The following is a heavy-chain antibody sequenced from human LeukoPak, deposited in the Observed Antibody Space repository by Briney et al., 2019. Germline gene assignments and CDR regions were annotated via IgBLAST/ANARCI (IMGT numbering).Heavy chain of an antibody. V-gene: IGHV3-21*01. CDR1: GFTFSGYS. CDR3: ARDGAAAAGRYFDY. J-gene: IGHJ4*02. Sequence: GGSLRPSCAASGFTFSGYSMNWVRQAPGKGLEWVSSISTTSAYIYYADSVKGRLTTSRDNAKSSLYLEMNSLRAEDTAVYYCARDGAAAAGRYFDYWGQGSLVTVSS. D-gene: IGHD6-13*01. CDR2: ISTTSAYI.